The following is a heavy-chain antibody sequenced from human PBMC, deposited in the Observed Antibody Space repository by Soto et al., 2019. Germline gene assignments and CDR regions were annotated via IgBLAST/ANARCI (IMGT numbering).Heavy chain of an antibody. CDR2: INDSRST. V-gene: IGHV4-34*01. J-gene: IGHJ6*02. Sequence: HVQLQQWGAGLLKPSETLSLTCAVYGGSFSGYYWSWIRQPPGKGLEWIGEINDSRSTKYNPSLPSRITTSLDTSKNQFSMKLSSVTAADTAVYYCARGWDCSSSSCLSGGNMDVWGQGTTVTVSS. CDR1: GGSFSGYY. D-gene: IGHD2-2*01. CDR3: ARGWDCSSSSCLSGGNMDV.